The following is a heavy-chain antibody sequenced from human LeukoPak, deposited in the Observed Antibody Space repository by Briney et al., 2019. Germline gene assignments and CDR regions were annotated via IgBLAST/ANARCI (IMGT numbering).Heavy chain of an antibody. J-gene: IGHJ4*02. Sequence: ASVEVSCKASGYTFTSYDINWVRQATGQGLEWMGWMNPNSGNTGYAQKFQGRVTMTRNTSISTAYMELSSLRSEDTAVYYCARGSRGRWSSSWYRWGQGTLVTVSS. CDR3: ARGSRGRWSSSWYR. CDR1: GYTFTSYD. V-gene: IGHV1-8*01. CDR2: MNPNSGNT. D-gene: IGHD6-13*01.